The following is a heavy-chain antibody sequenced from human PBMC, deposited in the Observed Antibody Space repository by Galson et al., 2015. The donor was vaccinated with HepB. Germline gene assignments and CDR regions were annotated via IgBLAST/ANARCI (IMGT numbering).Heavy chain of an antibody. CDR3: VRDSTDYD. J-gene: IGHJ4*02. D-gene: IGHD4-17*01. CDR2: INGDGSSG. CDR1: GFTFSSYW. V-gene: IGHV3-74*01. Sequence: SLRLSCAASGFTFSSYWMHWVRQAPGKGLMWVSRINGDGSSGSYADSVKGRFIISRDNAKNTVYLQMNSLRAEDTAVYYCVRDSTDYDWGQGTLVTVSS.